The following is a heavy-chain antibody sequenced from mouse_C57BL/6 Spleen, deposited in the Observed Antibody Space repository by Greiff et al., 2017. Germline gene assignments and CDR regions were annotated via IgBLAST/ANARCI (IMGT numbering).Heavy chain of an antibody. D-gene: IGHD3-2*02. Sequence: QVQLQQPGAELVKPGASVKMSCKASGYTFTSYWITWVKQRPGQGLEWIGGIYPGSGSTNYNEKFKSKATLTVDTSSSTAYMQLSSLTSEDSAVYYCARSGKIDSSGYPFAYWGQGTLVTVSA. CDR3: ARSGKIDSSGYPFAY. CDR2: IYPGSGST. V-gene: IGHV1-55*01. CDR1: GYTFTSYW. J-gene: IGHJ3*01.